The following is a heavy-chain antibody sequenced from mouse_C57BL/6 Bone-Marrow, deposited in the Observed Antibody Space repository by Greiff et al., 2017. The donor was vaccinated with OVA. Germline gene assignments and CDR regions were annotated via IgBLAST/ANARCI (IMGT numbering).Heavy chain of an antibody. CDR2: ISSGSSTI. CDR1: GFTFSDYG. D-gene: IGHD2-4*01. V-gene: IGHV5-17*01. CDR3: ARNMITTHYYFDY. J-gene: IGHJ2*01. Sequence: EVHLVESGGGLVKPGGSLKLSCAASGFTFSDYGMHWVRQAPEKGLEWVAYISSGSSTIYYADTVKGRFTISRDNAKNTLFLQMTSLRSEDTAMYYCARNMITTHYYFDYWGQGTTLTVSS.